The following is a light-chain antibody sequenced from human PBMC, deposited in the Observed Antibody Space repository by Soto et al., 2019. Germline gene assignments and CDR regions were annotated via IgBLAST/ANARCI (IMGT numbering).Light chain of an antibody. CDR2: GAS. V-gene: IGKV3-20*01. J-gene: IGKJ5*01. CDR1: QSVSGNN. Sequence: DIVLKQAPGTLSLSLGERDTLSSRASQSVSGNNLAWCPQKPGQAPRLLIYGASSRATGIPDRFSGSGSGTDFALTISRLEPEDFALYYCQQYGSSPPITFGQGTRLEIK. CDR3: QQYGSSPPIT.